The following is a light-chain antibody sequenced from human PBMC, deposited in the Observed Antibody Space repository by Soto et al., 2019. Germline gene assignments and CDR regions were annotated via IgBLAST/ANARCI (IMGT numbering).Light chain of an antibody. CDR1: QSLNSW. CDR2: KAS. CDR3: LQYTTSFRT. V-gene: IGKV1-5*03. Sequence: DLQMTQSPSTLSASVGDRVTITCRASQSLNSWLAWYQQKPGKAPKLLIYKASSLESGVPSRFSGSGSGTEFTLTISSLQPDDFATYYCLQYTTSFRTFGQGTKVEIK. J-gene: IGKJ1*01.